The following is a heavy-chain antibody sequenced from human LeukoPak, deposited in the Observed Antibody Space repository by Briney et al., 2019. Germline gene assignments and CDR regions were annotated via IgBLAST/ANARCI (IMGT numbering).Heavy chain of an antibody. J-gene: IGHJ4*02. CDR1: GFTVSSNY. Sequence: PGGSLTLSCAVSGFTVSSNYMSWVRQAPGKGLEWVSILYSAGATYYADSVRGRFTIARDNSKNTVFLQMNSLRAEDTAVYYCASGEVGVRKYYSDPFHHWGQGTLVTVSS. CDR3: ASGEVGVRKYYSDPFHH. D-gene: IGHD3-10*01. V-gene: IGHV3-53*01. CDR2: LYSAGAT.